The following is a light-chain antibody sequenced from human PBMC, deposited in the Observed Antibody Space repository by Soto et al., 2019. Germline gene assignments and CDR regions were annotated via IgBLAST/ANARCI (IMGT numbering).Light chain of an antibody. CDR2: DVS. CDR1: SIDVGGSNY. CDR3: CSYAGSYSWV. V-gene: IGLV2-11*01. J-gene: IGLJ3*02. Sequence: QSALTQPRSVSGSPGQSVTISCTGPSIDVGGSNYVSWYQQHPGKAPKLMIYDVSERPSGVPDRFSGSKSGNTASLTISGLQAEDEADYYCCSYAGSYSWVFGGGTKLTVL.